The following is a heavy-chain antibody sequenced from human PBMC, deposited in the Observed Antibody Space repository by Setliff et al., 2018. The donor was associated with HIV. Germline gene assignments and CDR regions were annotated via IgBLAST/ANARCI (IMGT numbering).Heavy chain of an antibody. Sequence: SETLSLTCTVSGGSISSYYWSWIRQPPGEGLEWIGYIFYSGNTNYNPSLKSRVTMSVDTSKNHFSLKLSSVTAADTAVYYCARDLSGYSYGSYYYYMDVWGKGTTVTVSS. CDR1: GGSISSYY. D-gene: IGHD5-18*01. CDR3: ARDLSGYSYGSYYYYMDV. J-gene: IGHJ6*03. CDR2: IFYSGNT. V-gene: IGHV4-59*12.